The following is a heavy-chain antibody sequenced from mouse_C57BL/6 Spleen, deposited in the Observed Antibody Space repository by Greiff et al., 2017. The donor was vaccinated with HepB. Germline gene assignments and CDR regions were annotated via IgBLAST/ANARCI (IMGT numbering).Heavy chain of an antibody. J-gene: IGHJ2*01. CDR1: GYTFTSYW. CDR3: AGWALVPDY. V-gene: IGHV1-69*01. D-gene: IGHD1-1*02. Sequence: VQLQQSGAELVTPGASVKLSCKASGYTFTSYWMHWVKQRPGQGLEWIGEIDPSDSYTNYNQKFKGKSTLTVDKSSSTAYMQLSSLTSEDSAVYYCAGWALVPDYWGQGTTLTVSS. CDR2: IDPSDSYT.